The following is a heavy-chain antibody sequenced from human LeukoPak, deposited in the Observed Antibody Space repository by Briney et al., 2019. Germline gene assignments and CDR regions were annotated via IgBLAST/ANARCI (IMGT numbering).Heavy chain of an antibody. CDR2: IYCSGST. CDR3: ARGGMATVDY. D-gene: IGHD5-24*01. J-gene: IGHJ4*02. Sequence: SETLSLTCTVSGGSISSYYWSWIRQPPGKGLEWIGYIYCSGSTNYNPSLKSRVTISVDTSKNQFSLKLSSVTAADTAVYYCARGGMATVDYWGQGTLVTVSS. V-gene: IGHV4-59*01. CDR1: GGSISSYY.